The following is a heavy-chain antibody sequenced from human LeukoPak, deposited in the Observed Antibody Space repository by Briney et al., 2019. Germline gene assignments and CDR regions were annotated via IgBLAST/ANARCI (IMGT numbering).Heavy chain of an antibody. CDR3: ARVVVPEGTYYYYYGMDV. CDR1: GFTFSSYW. V-gene: IGHV3-7*03. D-gene: IGHD2-2*01. Sequence: PGGSLRLSCAASGFTFSSYWMSWVRQAPGKGLEWVANIKQDGSEKYYVDSVKGRFTISRDNAKNSLYLQMNSLRAEDTAVYHCARVVVPEGTYYYYYGMDVWGKGTTVTVSS. CDR2: IKQDGSEK. J-gene: IGHJ6*04.